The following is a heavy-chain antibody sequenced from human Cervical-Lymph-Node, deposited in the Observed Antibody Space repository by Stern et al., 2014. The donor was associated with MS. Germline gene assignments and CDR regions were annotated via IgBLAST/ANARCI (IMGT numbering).Heavy chain of an antibody. Sequence: EVQLVEPGGGLVQPGGSLRLSCAASGFTFSSYAMSRVRQAPGKGLEWVSAIRGSGGSTYYADSVKGRFTISRDNSKNTLYLQMNSLRAEDTAVYYCAKDLNPGIAVADAFDIWGQGTMVTVSS. CDR3: AKDLNPGIAVADAFDI. CDR1: GFTFSSYA. V-gene: IGHV3-23*04. CDR2: IRGSGGST. D-gene: IGHD6-19*01. J-gene: IGHJ3*02.